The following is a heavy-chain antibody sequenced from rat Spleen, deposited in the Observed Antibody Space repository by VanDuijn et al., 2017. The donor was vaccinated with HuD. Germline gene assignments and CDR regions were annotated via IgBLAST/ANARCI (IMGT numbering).Heavy chain of an antibody. J-gene: IGHJ2*01. CDR2: IWGNGNA. D-gene: IGHD1-12*03. V-gene: IGHV2S61*01. CDR3: ASQHYYDGYHRDF. CDR1: GFSLSNYG. Sequence: QVQLKESGPGLVQPSQTLSLTCTVSGFSLSNYGVIWVRQPPGKGLEWMGVIWGNGNANYNSALKSRLSISRDTSESQVFLKMNNLQTEDTAMYFCASQHYYDGYHRDFWGQGVMVTVSS.